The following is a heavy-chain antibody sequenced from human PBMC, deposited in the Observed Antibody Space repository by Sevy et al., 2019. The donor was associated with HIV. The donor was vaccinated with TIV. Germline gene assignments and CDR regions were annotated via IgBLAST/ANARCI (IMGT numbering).Heavy chain of an antibody. D-gene: IGHD1-20*01. CDR3: AKRLVSWDGMDV. CDR1: EFTFSTYA. V-gene: IGHV3-21*01. Sequence: GESLKISCAASEFTFSTYAMNWVRQAPGKGLEWVSFISSSSNYIYYADSVKGRFTISRDNAKNLLYLQMNSLRAEDTAVYYCAKRLVSWDGMDVWGQGTTVTVSS. J-gene: IGHJ6*02. CDR2: ISSSSNYI.